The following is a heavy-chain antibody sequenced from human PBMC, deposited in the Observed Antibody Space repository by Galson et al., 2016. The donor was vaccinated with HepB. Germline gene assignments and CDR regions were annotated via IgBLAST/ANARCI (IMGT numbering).Heavy chain of an antibody. J-gene: IGHJ4*02. D-gene: IGHD5-12*01. CDR2: IWYDGSEE. V-gene: IGHV3-33*01. CDR1: GFTFSSYG. CDR3: ARIRLGTNSWWIYFDH. Sequence: SLRLSCAASGFTFSSYGMHWVRQAPGKGLEWVAVIWYDGSEEYYGDSVKGRFTISRDNSKNTLYLQMNSLRAEDTAVYYCARIRLGTNSWWIYFDHWGQGTLVTVSS.